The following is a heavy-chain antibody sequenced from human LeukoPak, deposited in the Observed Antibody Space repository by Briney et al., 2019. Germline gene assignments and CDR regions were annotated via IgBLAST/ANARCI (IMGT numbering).Heavy chain of an antibody. Sequence: PGGPLRLSCVASGFTFSKYWMTWVRQAPGKGLEWVANINQDESEKYYVDSVKGRFTISRDNAKNSLYLQMNGLRDGDTAVYYCARDWGGENDYWGQGTLVTVSS. J-gene: IGHJ4*02. V-gene: IGHV3-7*01. CDR1: GFTFSKYW. CDR3: ARDWGGENDY. CDR2: INQDESEK. D-gene: IGHD3-10*01.